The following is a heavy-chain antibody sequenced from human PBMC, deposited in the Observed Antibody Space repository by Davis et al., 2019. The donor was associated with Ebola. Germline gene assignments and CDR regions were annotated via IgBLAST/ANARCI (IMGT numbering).Heavy chain of an antibody. CDR3: ARRSGVVPAAMLV. CDR1: GGSFSGYY. D-gene: IGHD2-2*01. J-gene: IGHJ6*02. V-gene: IGHV4-34*01. Sequence: PSETLSLTCAVYGGSFSGYYWSWIRQPPGKGLEWIGDINHSGSTNYDPSLKSRVTISVDTSKNQFSLKLNSVTAADTAVYYCARRSGVVPAAMLVWGQGTTVIVSS. CDR2: INHSGST.